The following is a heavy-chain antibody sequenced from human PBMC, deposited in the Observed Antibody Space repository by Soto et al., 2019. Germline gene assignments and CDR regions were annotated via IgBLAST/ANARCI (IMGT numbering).Heavy chain of an antibody. CDR1: GFTVSNNY. CDR3: ATQRGGGGY. Sequence: EVQLVESGGGLIQPGGSLRLSCAVSGFTVSNNYMSWGRQAPGKGLEGVSVIYSGGYPAYGDSVKGRFTISRDNSKNTIFLQMNSLGADAPAGFYWATQRGGGGYWGQGTLVTVSS. V-gene: IGHV3-53*01. J-gene: IGHJ4*02. D-gene: IGHD6-25*01. CDR2: IYSGGYP.